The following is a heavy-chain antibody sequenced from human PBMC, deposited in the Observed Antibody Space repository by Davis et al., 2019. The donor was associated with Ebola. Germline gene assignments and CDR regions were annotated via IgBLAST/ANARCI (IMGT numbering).Heavy chain of an antibody. V-gene: IGHV4-4*07. CDR1: GGSINNYY. CDR2: IYTSGST. CDR3: ARGFHLDFWSGYANWFDP. D-gene: IGHD3-3*01. Sequence: PSETLSLTCTVSGGSINNYYWSWIRQSAGKGLEWIGRIYTSGSTKYNPSLKSRVTMSVDTSKNQFSLKVSSVTAADTAVYYCARGFHLDFWSGYANWFDPWGQGTLVTVSS. J-gene: IGHJ5*02.